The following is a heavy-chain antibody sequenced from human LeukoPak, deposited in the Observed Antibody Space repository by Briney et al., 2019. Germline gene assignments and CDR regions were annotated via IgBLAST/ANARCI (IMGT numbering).Heavy chain of an antibody. D-gene: IGHD4-17*01. J-gene: IGHJ6*03. CDR1: GFTFSSYS. CDR3: ARTAGGDYSYYYYCYMDV. Sequence: TGGSLRLSCAASGFTFSSYSMNWVRQAPGKGLEWVSSISSSSSYIYYADSVKGRFTISRDNAKNSLYLQMNSLRAEDTAVYYCARTAGGDYSYYYYCYMDVWGKGTTVTISS. V-gene: IGHV3-21*01. CDR2: ISSSSSYI.